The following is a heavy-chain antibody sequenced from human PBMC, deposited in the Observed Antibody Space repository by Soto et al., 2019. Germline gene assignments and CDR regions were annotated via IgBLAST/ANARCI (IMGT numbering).Heavy chain of an antibody. V-gene: IGHV3-7*04. CDR1: GFIFSSYW. Sequence: EVQLVESGGGLVQPGGSLRLSCSASGFIFSSYWMSWLRQAPGKGLEWVASMNEHGSERYYVDSVKGRFTISRDNPKNSLYLQLNSLRAEDTAVYYCARATGADKEDYWGQGTLVTVSS. CDR2: MNEHGSER. D-gene: IGHD3-10*01. J-gene: IGHJ4*02. CDR3: ARATGADKEDY.